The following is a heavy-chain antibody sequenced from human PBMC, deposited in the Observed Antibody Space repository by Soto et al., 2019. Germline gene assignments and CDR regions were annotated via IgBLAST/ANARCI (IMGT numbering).Heavy chain of an antibody. CDR3: ARGNVRGGCLDY. Sequence: QVQLVQSGAEERKPGASVKVSCKASGYTFSTYAMHWVRRAPGQSLEWMGWFNGGNGNIKYSQKFEGRVTITTDTAAGTAYMELNMLRSEDTAVYYCARGNVRGGCLDYWGQGTLVSVSS. CDR2: FNGGNGNI. D-gene: IGHD3-10*01. CDR1: GYTFSTYA. J-gene: IGHJ4*02. V-gene: IGHV1-3*05.